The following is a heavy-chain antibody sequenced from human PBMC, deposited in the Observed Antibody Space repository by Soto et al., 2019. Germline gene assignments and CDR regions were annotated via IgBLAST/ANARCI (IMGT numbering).Heavy chain of an antibody. CDR1: GDSVSSNSAA. Sequence: SHTLSLTCAISGDSVSSNSAAWNWIRQSPSRGLEWLGRTYYRSKWYHDYAVSVKSRITINPATSKNQFSLQLNSGTPEDTAVYYCARDVGSIQDAVDIWGQGTMVTVSS. J-gene: IGHJ3*02. V-gene: IGHV6-1*01. CDR3: ARDVGSIQDAVDI. D-gene: IGHD1-26*01. CDR2: TYYRSKWYH.